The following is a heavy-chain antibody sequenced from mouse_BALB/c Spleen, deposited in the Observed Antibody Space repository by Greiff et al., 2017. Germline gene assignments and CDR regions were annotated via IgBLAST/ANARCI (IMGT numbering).Heavy chain of an antibody. CDR1: GFTFSSYA. J-gene: IGHJ4*01. CDR2: ISSGGST. V-gene: IGHV5-6-5*01. CDR3: AREITTVVPYYAMDY. D-gene: IGHD1-1*01. Sequence: DVMLVESGGGLVKPGGSLKLSCAASGFTFSSYAMSWVRQTPEKRLEWVASISSGGSTYYPDSVKGRFTISRDNARNILYLQMSSLRSEDTAMYYCAREITTVVPYYAMDYWGQGTSVTVSS.